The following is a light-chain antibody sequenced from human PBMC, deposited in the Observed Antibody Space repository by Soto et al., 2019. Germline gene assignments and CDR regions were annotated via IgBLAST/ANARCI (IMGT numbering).Light chain of an antibody. CDR1: QSISTY. CDR2: EAS. J-gene: IGKJ1*01. V-gene: IGKV1-5*03. CDR3: QQYSSLPWT. Sequence: DIQMTQSPSTLSASVGDRVTISCRASQSISTYLAWYQQVPGKAPKLLLFEASSLKSGVPSRFSGSGSATEFTLTISNLQPDDFATYYCQQYSSLPWTFGQGSKVEVK.